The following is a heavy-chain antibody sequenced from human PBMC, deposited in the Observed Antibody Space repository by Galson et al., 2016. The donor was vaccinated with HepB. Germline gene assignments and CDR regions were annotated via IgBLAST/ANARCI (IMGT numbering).Heavy chain of an antibody. Sequence: SLRLSCAASGFTFSINTMSWIRQTPGKGLEWVTTINGNGGNTWYADSVKGRFTVSRDNSDNRMFLKMNSLRAEDTAIYYCAKVDSSSWSFDYWGRGTLVTVSS. D-gene: IGHD6-13*01. CDR1: GFTFSINT. V-gene: IGHV3-23*01. CDR3: AKVDSSSWSFDY. CDR2: INGNGGNT. J-gene: IGHJ4*02.